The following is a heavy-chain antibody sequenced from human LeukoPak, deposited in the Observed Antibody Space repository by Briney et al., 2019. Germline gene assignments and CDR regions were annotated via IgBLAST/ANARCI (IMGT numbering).Heavy chain of an antibody. CDR1: GYTFTSYY. V-gene: IGHV1-2*02. Sequence: ASVKVSCKASGYTFTSYYMHWVRQAPGQGLEWMGWINPNSGGTNYAQKFQGRVTMTRDTSISTAYMELSRLRSDDTAVYYCARDTVRFLEWFPLYFDYWGQGTLVTVSS. D-gene: IGHD3-3*01. CDR3: ARDTVRFLEWFPLYFDY. CDR2: INPNSGGT. J-gene: IGHJ4*02.